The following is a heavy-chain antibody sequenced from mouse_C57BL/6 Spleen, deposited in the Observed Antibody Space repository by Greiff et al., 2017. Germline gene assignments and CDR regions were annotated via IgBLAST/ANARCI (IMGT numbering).Heavy chain of an antibody. CDR2: ISRGGDYN. CDR3: TRDYSNYAWVAY. D-gene: IGHD2-5*01. CDR1: GFNFSSYA. V-gene: IGHV5-9-1*02. Sequence: EVKLMESGAGLVKPGGSLKLSCAASGFNFSSYAMSWVLQTPEKRLEWVAYISRGGDYNYYADTVKGRFTISRDNARNTLYLQMSSLNSEDTAMYYCTRDYSNYAWVAYWCQGTLVTVSA. J-gene: IGHJ3*01.